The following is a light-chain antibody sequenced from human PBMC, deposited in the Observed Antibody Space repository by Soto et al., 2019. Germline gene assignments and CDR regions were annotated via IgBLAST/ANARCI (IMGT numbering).Light chain of an antibody. CDR3: QRYGDGWWT. CDR1: QTISHW. V-gene: IGKV1-5*03. CDR2: GVS. J-gene: IGKJ1*01. Sequence: DIQMTQSPSTLSASVGDRVTITCRASQTISHWLAWFQLKPGKAPNLLIYGVSNLASVVPSRFSGTGSGTEFTLTISDPQPDDIATYCCQRYGDGWWTFGHGTRVEIQ.